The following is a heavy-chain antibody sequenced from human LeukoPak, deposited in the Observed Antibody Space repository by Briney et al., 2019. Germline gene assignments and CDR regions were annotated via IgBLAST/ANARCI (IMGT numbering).Heavy chain of an antibody. D-gene: IGHD2-8*01. CDR3: ARVMKERYYYGMDV. CDR2: IYYSGST. Sequence: SETLSLTCTVSGGSISSYYWSWIRQPPGKGLEWIGYIYYSGSTNYNPSLKSRVTISVDTSKNQFSLKLSSVTAADTAVYYCARVMKERYYYGMDVWGQGTTVTVSS. V-gene: IGHV4-59*01. J-gene: IGHJ6*02. CDR1: GGSISSYY.